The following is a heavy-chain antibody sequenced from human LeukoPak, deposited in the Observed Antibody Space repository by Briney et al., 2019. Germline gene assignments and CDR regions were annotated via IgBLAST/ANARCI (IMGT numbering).Heavy chain of an antibody. D-gene: IGHD6-13*01. J-gene: IGHJ4*02. CDR2: ISAYNGNT. CDR1: GYTFTSYG. Sequence: ASVKVSCKASGYTFTSYGISWVRQAPGQGLEWMGWISAYNGNTNYAQKLQGRVTMTTDTSTSTAYMELRSLRSDDTAVYYCARTQRGYSSSWCSVDFDYWGQGTLVTVSS. CDR3: ARTQRGYSSSWCSVDFDY. V-gene: IGHV1-18*01.